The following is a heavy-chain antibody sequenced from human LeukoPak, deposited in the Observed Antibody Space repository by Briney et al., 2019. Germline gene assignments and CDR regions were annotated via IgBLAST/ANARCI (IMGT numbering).Heavy chain of an antibody. V-gene: IGHV1-8*01. CDR2: MNPNSGNT. D-gene: IGHD6-19*01. Sequence: ASVKVSCKASGYTFTSYDINWVRQASGQGLEWMGWMNPNSGNTGYAQEFQGRVTMTRNTSISTAYMELSSLRSEDTAVYYCATAKYSSGWYGAFDIWGQGTMVTVSS. CDR1: GYTFTSYD. J-gene: IGHJ3*02. CDR3: ATAKYSSGWYGAFDI.